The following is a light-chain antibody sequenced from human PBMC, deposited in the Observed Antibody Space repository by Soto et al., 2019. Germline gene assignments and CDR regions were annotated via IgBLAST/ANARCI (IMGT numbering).Light chain of an antibody. Sequence: QSALTQPASVSGSPGQSITISCTGTSSDVGGYYSVSWYQQHPGKAPKLMIYDVTNRPSGVSNRFSGSKSGNTASLTISGXXXXXXXDXYCSSYTSSSTDVFGTGTKLTVX. CDR1: SSDVGGYYS. V-gene: IGLV2-14*01. CDR2: DVT. J-gene: IGLJ1*01. CDR3: SSYTSSSTDV.